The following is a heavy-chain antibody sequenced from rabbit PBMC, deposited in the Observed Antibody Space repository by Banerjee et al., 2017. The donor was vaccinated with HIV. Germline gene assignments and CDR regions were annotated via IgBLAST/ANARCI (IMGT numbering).Heavy chain of an antibody. Sequence: QEQLVESGGGLVQPEGSLTLTCTASGFSLGNYYMSWVRQAPGKGLQWIGYINSGSGGTYYASWAKGRFTISKTSSTTVTLEMTSLTAADTATYFCARGWGYGFNLWGPGTLVTVS. CDR2: INSGSGGT. D-gene: IGHD3-1*01. CDR3: ARGWGYGFNL. J-gene: IGHJ4*01. V-gene: IGHV1S45*01. CDR1: GFSLGNYYM.